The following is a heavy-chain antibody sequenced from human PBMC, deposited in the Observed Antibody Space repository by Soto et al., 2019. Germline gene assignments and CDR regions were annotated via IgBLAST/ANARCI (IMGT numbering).Heavy chain of an antibody. V-gene: IGHV5-51*01. CDR1: GYFFTNYW. CDR3: ARHGWIATAGKGRGNWFDP. J-gene: IGHJ5*02. D-gene: IGHD6-13*01. CDR2: IYPSDSDT. Sequence: PGESLKISCKASGYFFTNYWIGWVRQMPGKGLECMGLIYPSDSDTRYSPSFQGQVTISADKSISTAYLQWSSLKASDTAMYYCARHGWIATAGKGRGNWFDPWGQGTLVTVSS.